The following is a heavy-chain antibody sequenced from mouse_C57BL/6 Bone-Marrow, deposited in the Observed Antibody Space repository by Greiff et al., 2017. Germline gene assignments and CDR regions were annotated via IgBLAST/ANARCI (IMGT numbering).Heavy chain of an antibody. J-gene: IGHJ1*03. D-gene: IGHD1-1*01. V-gene: IGHV5-9-1*02. CDR2: ISSGGDYI. CDR1: GFTFSSYA. CDR3: TRGPLTTVVATRYFDV. Sequence: DVMLVESGEGLVKPGGSLKLSCAASGFTFSSYAMSWVRQTPEKRLEWVAYISSGGDYIYYADTVKGRFTISRDNARNTLYLQMSSLKSEDTAMYYCTRGPLTTVVATRYFDVWGTGTTVTVSS.